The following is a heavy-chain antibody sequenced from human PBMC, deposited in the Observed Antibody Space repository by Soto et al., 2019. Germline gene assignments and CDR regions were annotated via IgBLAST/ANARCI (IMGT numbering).Heavy chain of an antibody. CDR1: GYSFTSYW. CDR3: ARSSSPYYDILTEEYNLFDP. J-gene: IGHJ5*02. CDR2: IYPGDSDT. V-gene: IGHV5-51*01. Sequence: PGESLKISCKGSGYSFTSYWIGWVRQMPGKGLEWMGIIYPGDSDTRYSPSFQGQVTISADKSISTAYLQWSSLKASDTAMYYCARSSSPYYDILTEEYNLFDPCGQGTLVTVSS. D-gene: IGHD3-9*01.